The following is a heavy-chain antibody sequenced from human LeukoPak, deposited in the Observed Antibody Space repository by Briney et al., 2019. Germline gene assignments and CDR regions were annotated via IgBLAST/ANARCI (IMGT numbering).Heavy chain of an antibody. CDR2: ISAYNGNT. V-gene: IGHV1-18*01. J-gene: IGHJ4*02. CDR1: GYTFTSYG. CDR3: ARDPKIHYYDSSGYRY. Sequence: ASVKVYCKASGYTFTSYGISWVRQAPGQGLEWMGWISAYNGNTNYAQKLQGRVTMTTDTSTSTAYMELRSLRSDDTAVYYCARDPKIHYYDSSGYRYWGQGTLVTVSS. D-gene: IGHD3-22*01.